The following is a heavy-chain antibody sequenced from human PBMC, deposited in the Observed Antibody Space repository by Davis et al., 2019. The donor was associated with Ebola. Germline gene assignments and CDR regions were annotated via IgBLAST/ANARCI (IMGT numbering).Heavy chain of an antibody. CDR1: GGSISSSSYY. Sequence: MPSETLSLTCTVSGGSISSSSYYWGWIRQPPGKGLESIGSIYYSGSTYYNPSLKSRVTISVDTSKNHFSLKLTSVTAADTAVYYCARQKVTNAFDIWGQGTMVTVSS. CDR2: IYYSGST. CDR3: ARQKVTNAFDI. J-gene: IGHJ3*02. V-gene: IGHV4-39*01.